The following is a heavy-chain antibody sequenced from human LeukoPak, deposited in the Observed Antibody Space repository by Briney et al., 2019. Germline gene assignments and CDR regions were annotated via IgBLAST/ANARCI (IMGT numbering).Heavy chain of an antibody. D-gene: IGHD6-13*01. V-gene: IGHV1-2*02. CDR2: INPNSGGT. Sequence: GASVKVSCKASGYTVTGYYMHWVRQAPGQGLEWMGWINPNSGGTNYAQKFQGRVTMTRDTSISTAYMELSRLRSDDTAVYYCATLEQLVPNNWFDPWGQGTLVTVSS. J-gene: IGHJ5*02. CDR1: GYTVTGYY. CDR3: ATLEQLVPNNWFDP.